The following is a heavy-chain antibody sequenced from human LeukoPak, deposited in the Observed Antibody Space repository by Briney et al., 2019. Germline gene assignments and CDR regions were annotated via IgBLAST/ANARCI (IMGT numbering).Heavy chain of an antibody. CDR3: AIVAGKSYGSAPTAFDI. J-gene: IGHJ3*02. V-gene: IGHV3-30*03. Sequence: KTGGSLRLSCVASGFSFRSFWMSWVRQAPGKGLEWVAVISYDGSNKYYADSVKGRFTISRDNSKNTLYLQMNSLRAEDTAVYYCAIVAGKSYGSAPTAFDIWGQGTMVTVSS. D-gene: IGHD3-10*01. CDR1: GFSFRSFW. CDR2: ISYDGSNK.